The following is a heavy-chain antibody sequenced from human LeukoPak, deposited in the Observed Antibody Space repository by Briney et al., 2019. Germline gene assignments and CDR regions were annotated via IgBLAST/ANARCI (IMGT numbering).Heavy chain of an antibody. D-gene: IGHD6-13*01. J-gene: IGHJ6*03. CDR2: INHSGST. CDR1: GASISSSSYY. V-gene: IGHV4-39*07. Sequence: SDTLSLTCTVSGASISSSSYYWGWIRQPPGKGLEWIGEINHSGSTNYNPSLKRRVTISVDTSKNQFSLKLSSVTGADTAVYYCARGVRGQQLVYFYYYYMDVWGKGTTVTVSS. CDR3: ARGVRGQQLVYFYYYYMDV.